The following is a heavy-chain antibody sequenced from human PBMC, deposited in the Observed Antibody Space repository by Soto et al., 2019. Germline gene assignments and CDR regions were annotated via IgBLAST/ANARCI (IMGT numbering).Heavy chain of an antibody. CDR3: ARCPGGGTTDPDYYYYGMDV. CDR1: GGSISSGDYY. V-gene: IGHV4-30-4*01. CDR2: IYYSGST. Sequence: SETLSLTCTVSGGSISSGDYYWSWIRQPPGKSLEWIGYIYYSGSTYYNPSLKSRVTISVDTSKNQFSLKLSSVTAADTAVYYCARCPGGGTTDPDYYYYGMDVWGQGTTVTVSS. D-gene: IGHD1-7*01. J-gene: IGHJ6*02.